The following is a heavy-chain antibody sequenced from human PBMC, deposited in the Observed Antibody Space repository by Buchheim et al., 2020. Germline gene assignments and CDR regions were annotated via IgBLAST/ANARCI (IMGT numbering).Heavy chain of an antibody. V-gene: IGHV3-48*01. CDR1: GFTFSSYS. CDR2: ISSSSDSI. CDR3: TRGQAAPSDY. D-gene: IGHD2-15*01. J-gene: IGHJ4*02. Sequence: EVQLVESGGGLVQPGGSLRLSCAASGFTFSSYSMNWVRHAPGKGLEWVSYISSSSDSIYYADSVEGRFTISRDNAKNSLYLQMNSLRAEDTAVYYCTRGQAAPSDYWGQGAL.